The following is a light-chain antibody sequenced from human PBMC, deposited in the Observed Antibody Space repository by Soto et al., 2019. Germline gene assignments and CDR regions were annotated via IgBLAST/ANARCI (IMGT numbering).Light chain of an antibody. J-gene: IGLJ1*01. CDR2: DVN. CDR1: SSDVGGYNY. Sequence: QSALTQPASVSGSPGQSITISCTGTSSDVGGYNYVSWYQQHPGKAPKLMIYDVNNRPSGVSDRSSGSKSGNTASLTISGLQAEDEADYFCSSYTSSNTLYVLGAGTKLTVL. CDR3: SSYTSSNTLYV. V-gene: IGLV2-14*01.